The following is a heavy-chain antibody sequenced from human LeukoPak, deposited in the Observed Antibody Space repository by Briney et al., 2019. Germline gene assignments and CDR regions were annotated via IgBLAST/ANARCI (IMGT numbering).Heavy chain of an antibody. CDR2: INHSGST. V-gene: IGHV4-34*01. D-gene: IGHD3-22*01. Sequence: SETPSLTCAVYGGSFSGYYWSWIRQPPGKGLEWIGEINHSGSTNYNPSLKSRVTISVDTSKNQFSLKLSSVTAADTAVYYCARGSSGYYPLDYWGQGTLVTVSS. CDR3: ARGSSGYYPLDY. J-gene: IGHJ4*02. CDR1: GGSFSGYY.